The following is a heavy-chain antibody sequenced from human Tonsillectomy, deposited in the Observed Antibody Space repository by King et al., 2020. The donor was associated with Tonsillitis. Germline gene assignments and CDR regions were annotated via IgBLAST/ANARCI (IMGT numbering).Heavy chain of an antibody. V-gene: IGHV1-2*02. Sequence: VQLVQSGAEVKKPGASVKVSCKASGYTFTGYYLHWVRQAPGQGLEWMGWINPNSGGSNSAQKFQGRVTMTRDTSISTAYMALTRLRSDDTAVYYCARSPSPLGNWFDPWGQGTLVTVSS. CDR3: ARSPSPLGNWFDP. J-gene: IGHJ5*02. CDR2: INPNSGGS. CDR1: GYTFTGYY. D-gene: IGHD3-16*01.